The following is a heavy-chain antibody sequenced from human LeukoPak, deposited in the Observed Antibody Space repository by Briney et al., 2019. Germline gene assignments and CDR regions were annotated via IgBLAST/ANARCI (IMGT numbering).Heavy chain of an antibody. CDR3: ARVGGTTRQFDY. CDR1: GGTFSSYA. D-gene: IGHD1-14*01. J-gene: IGHJ4*02. CDR2: IIPILGIA. Sequence: SVKVSCKASGGTFSSYAISWVRQAPGQGLEWMGRIIPILGIANYAQKFQGRVTITADKSTSTAYMELSSLRSEDTAVYYCARVGGTTRQFDYWGQGTLVTVSS. V-gene: IGHV1-69*04.